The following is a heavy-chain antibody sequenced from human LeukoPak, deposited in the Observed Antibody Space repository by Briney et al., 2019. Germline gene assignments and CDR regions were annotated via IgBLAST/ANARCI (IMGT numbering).Heavy chain of an antibody. J-gene: IGHJ4*02. D-gene: IGHD3-10*01. CDR2: INPNSGGT. Sequence: GASVKVSCKASGYTFTGYYMHWVRQAPGQGLEWMGWINPNSGGTNYAQKFQGRVTTTRDTSISTAYMELSRLRSDDTAVYYCARERDNYYGSGSYGYWGQGTLVTVSS. V-gene: IGHV1-2*02. CDR3: ARERDNYYGSGSYGY. CDR1: GYTFTGYY.